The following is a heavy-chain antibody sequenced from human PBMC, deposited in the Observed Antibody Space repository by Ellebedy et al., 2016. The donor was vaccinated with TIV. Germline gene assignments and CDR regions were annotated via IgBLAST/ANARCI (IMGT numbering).Heavy chain of an antibody. V-gene: IGHV3-23*01. CDR3: AKLGFDILTGSGGMDV. J-gene: IGHJ6*02. Sequence: GESLKTSCAASGFTFSNYAMSWVRRSPGKGLDWFSLISGSGEYPYYADSVKGRHTISRDKSMDTLYLHMNSLGVGDTAVYYCAKLGFDILTGSGGMDVWGQGTTVTVSS. CDR1: GFTFSNYA. CDR2: ISGSGEYP. D-gene: IGHD3-9*01.